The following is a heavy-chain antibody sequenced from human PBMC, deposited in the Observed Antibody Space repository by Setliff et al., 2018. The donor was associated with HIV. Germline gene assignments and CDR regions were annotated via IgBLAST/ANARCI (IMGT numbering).Heavy chain of an antibody. Sequence: LRLSCAASGFTFSSFAMSWVRQAPGKGLEWVSVIFSGGTTNYADSVKGRFTISRDNSQNTLFLQMDNLRPEDTAVYFCASRGRAYFLDASGYFDSWGQGALVTVSS. D-gene: IGHD3-22*01. CDR1: GFTFSSFA. CDR3: ASRGRAYFLDASGYFDS. CDR2: IFSGGTT. J-gene: IGHJ4*02. V-gene: IGHV3-66*02.